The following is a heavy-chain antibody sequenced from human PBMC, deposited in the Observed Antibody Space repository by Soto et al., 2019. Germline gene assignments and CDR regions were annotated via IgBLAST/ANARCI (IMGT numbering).Heavy chain of an antibody. J-gene: IGHJ5*02. CDR1: GFTFSSYS. V-gene: IGHV3-21*01. CDR3: ARDRVVAAAVVASWFDP. D-gene: IGHD2-15*01. Sequence: GGSLRLSCAVSGFTFSSYSMNWVRQAPGKGLEWVSSISSSSSYIYYADSVKGRFTISRDNAKNSLYLQMNSLRAEDTAVYYCARDRVVAAAVVASWFDPWGQGTLVTVSS. CDR2: ISSSSSYI.